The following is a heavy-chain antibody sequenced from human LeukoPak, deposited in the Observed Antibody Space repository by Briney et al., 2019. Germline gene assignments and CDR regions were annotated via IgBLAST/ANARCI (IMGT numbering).Heavy chain of an antibody. D-gene: IGHD3-10*01. CDR3: ASIITMVREGAFDI. Sequence: ASVKVSCKASGYTFTGYYMHWVRQAPGQGLEWMGWINPNSGGINYAQKFQGRVTMTRDTSISTAYMELSRLRSDDTAVYYCASIITMVREGAFDIWGQGTMVTVSS. V-gene: IGHV1-2*02. J-gene: IGHJ3*02. CDR1: GYTFTGYY. CDR2: INPNSGGI.